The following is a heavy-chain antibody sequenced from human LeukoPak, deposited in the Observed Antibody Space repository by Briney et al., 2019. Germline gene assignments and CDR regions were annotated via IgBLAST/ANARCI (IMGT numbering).Heavy chain of an antibody. J-gene: IGHJ5*02. CDR1: GDSVSSNSVT. CDR3: ARRLTQYDCFDP. CDR2: TYYRSTWYN. D-gene: IGHD2-2*01. V-gene: IGHV6-1*01. Sequence: SQTLSLTCAISGDSVSSNSVTWNWIRQSPSRSLEWLGRTYYRSTWYNDYAVSVRGRITVNPDSSKNQFSLHLNSVTPEDTAVYYCARRLTQYDCFDPWGQGILVTVSS.